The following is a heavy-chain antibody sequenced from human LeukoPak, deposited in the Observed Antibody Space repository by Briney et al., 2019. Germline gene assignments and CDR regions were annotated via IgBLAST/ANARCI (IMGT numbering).Heavy chain of an antibody. Sequence: SVKVSCKASGGTFSSYAISWVRQAPGQGLEWMGGIIPIFGTANYARKFQGRVTITADESTSTAYMELSSLRSEDTAVYYCAVSITMVRGVVGYYYYYYMDVWGKGTTVTISS. V-gene: IGHV1-69*13. CDR1: GGTFSSYA. CDR2: IIPIFGTA. CDR3: AVSITMVRGVVGYYYYYYMDV. J-gene: IGHJ6*03. D-gene: IGHD3-10*01.